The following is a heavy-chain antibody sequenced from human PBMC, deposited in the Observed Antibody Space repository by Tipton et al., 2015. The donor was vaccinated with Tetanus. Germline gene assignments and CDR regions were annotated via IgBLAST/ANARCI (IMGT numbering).Heavy chain of an antibody. Sequence: SLRLSCAASGFTFSSYEMNWVRQAPGKGLEWISDISGSGIMHYTDSGRFTISRDNTKNSLYLQMNSLRAEDTAVYYCARGYYDSNGFRFDYWGQGTLVTVSS. D-gene: IGHD3-22*01. CDR3: ARGYYDSNGFRFDY. J-gene: IGHJ4*02. CDR1: GFTFSSYE. V-gene: IGHV3-48*03. CDR2: ISGSGIM.